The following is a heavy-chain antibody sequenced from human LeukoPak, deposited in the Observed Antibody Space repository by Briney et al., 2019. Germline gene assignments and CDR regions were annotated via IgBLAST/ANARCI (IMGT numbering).Heavy chain of an antibody. CDR2: ISAYNGNT. CDR3: ARLRFRGYLLQAARPGWFDP. D-gene: IGHD6-6*01. J-gene: IGHJ5*02. V-gene: IGHV1-18*01. Sequence: GASVKVSCKASGYTFTSYGISWVRQAPGQGLEWMGWISAYNGNTNYAQKLQGRVTMTTDTSTSTAYMELRSLRSDDTAVYYCARLRFRGYLLQAARPGWFDPWGQGTLVTVSS. CDR1: GYTFTSYG.